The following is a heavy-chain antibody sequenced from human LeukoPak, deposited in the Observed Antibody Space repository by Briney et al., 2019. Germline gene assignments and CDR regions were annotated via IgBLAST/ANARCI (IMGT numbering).Heavy chain of an antibody. Sequence: PSQTLSLTCTVSGGSISSEDFYWSWIRQHPDKGLEWIGYIYYNGRTFYNPSLRSRVIISLGTSKNQFSLNLSSVTAADAAVYYCARVGWEINGFDPWGQGTWSPSPQ. V-gene: IGHV4-31*03. D-gene: IGHD1-26*01. CDR3: ARVGWEINGFDP. CDR1: GGSISSEDFY. CDR2: IYYNGRT. J-gene: IGHJ5*02.